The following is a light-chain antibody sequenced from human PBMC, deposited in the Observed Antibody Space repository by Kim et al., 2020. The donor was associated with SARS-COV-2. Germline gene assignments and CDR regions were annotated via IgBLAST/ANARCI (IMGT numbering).Light chain of an antibody. CDR2: DVT. Sequence: GQSVTISCTGTSSDIGAYDYVSWYQQHPGKAPKLIIYDVTKRPSGVSDRLSGSKSGNTASLSISGLQTEDEADYHCCLELGDGVRIFGGGTQLTVL. CDR1: SSDIGAYDY. CDR3: CLELGDGVRI. V-gene: IGLV2-11*03. J-gene: IGLJ2*01.